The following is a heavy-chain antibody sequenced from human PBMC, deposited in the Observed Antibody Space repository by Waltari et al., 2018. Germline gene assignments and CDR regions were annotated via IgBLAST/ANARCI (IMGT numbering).Heavy chain of an antibody. CDR1: GYTFTSYA. Sequence: QVQLVQSGAEVKKPGASVKVSCKASGYTFTSYAMHWVRQAPGQRLEWMGWINAGNGNTKYSQKFQGRVTITRNTSISTAYMELSSLRSEDTAVYYCARGGGRSNWFDPWGQGTLVTVSS. D-gene: IGHD3-16*01. CDR2: INAGNGNT. J-gene: IGHJ5*02. V-gene: IGHV1-3*01. CDR3: ARGGGRSNWFDP.